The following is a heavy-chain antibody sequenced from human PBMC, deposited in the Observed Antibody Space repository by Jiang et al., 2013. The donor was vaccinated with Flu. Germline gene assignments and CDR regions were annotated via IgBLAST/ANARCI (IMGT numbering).Heavy chain of an antibody. D-gene: IGHD3-22*01. Sequence: KASGGTFSSYAISWVRQAPGQGLEWMGGIIPIFGTANYAQKFQGRVTITADESTSTAYMELSSLRFEDTAVYYCARKPPDSSGYRDWGQGTLVTVSS. V-gene: IGHV1-69*01. CDR3: ARKPPDSSGYRD. CDR1: GGTFSSYA. J-gene: IGHJ4*02. CDR2: IIPIFGTA.